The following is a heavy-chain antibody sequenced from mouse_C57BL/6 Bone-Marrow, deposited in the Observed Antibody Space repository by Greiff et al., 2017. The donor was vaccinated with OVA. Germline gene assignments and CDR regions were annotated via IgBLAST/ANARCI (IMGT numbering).Heavy chain of an antibody. CDR1: GYTFTSYW. D-gene: IGHD1-1*01. Sequence: QVQLQQSGAELAKPWASVKLSCTASGYTFTSYWMHWVKLRPGQGLEWIGYINPCSGYTTYNQKFQDKATLTADKSSSTAYMQLSILTYEDSADYYCARWYYGSSVYAMDYWGQGTSVTVSS. CDR2: INPCSGYT. CDR3: ARWYYGSSVYAMDY. V-gene: IGHV1-7*01. J-gene: IGHJ4*01.